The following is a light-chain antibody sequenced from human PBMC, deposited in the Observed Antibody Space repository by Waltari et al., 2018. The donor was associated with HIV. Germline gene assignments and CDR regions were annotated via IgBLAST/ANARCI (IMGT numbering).Light chain of an antibody. J-gene: IGLJ2*01. CDR3: ATWDDSLSGVV. V-gene: IGLV1-47*01. CDR1: SSNIGNYY. Sequence: QSVLTKPPSASATPGQRVTISCSGSSSNIGNYYVYWYQQLPGATPKVLIFRNNRRPSGVPDRFSGSKSGTSASLAISGLRSEDEADYYCATWDDSLSGVVFGGGTKLTVL. CDR2: RNN.